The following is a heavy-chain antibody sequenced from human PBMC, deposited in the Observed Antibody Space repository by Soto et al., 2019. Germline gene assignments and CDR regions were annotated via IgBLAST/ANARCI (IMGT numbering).Heavy chain of an antibody. Sequence: PSETLSLTCAVYGGSFSGYYWSWIRQPPGKGLEWIGEINHSGSTNYNPSLKSRVTISVDTSKNQFSLKLSSVTAADTAVYYCARLVRRIAAAGRNYAFDIWGQGTMLTVSS. J-gene: IGHJ3*02. CDR2: INHSGST. CDR3: ARLVRRIAAAGRNYAFDI. CDR1: GGSFSGYY. D-gene: IGHD6-13*01. V-gene: IGHV4-34*01.